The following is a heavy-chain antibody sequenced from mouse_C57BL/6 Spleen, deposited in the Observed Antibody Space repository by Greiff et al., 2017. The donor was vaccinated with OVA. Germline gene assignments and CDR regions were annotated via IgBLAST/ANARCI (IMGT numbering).Heavy chain of an antibody. V-gene: IGHV1-82*01. J-gene: IGHJ4*01. CDR3: ACYYGSSLAMDY. Sequence: QVQLQQSGPELVKPGASVKISCKASGYAFTSSWMNWVKQRPGTGLEWIGRIYPGDGDTNYNGKFKGKATLTADKSSSTAYMQLSSLTSEDSAVYSGACYYGSSLAMDYWGQGTSVTVSS. D-gene: IGHD1-1*01. CDR1: GYAFTSSW. CDR2: IYPGDGDT.